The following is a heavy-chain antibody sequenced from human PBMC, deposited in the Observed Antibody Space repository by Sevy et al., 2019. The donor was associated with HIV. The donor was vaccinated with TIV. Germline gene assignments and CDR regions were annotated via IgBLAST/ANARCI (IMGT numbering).Heavy chain of an antibody. V-gene: IGHV1-69*13. CDR2: IIPIFGTA. D-gene: IGHD3-10*01. CDR3: ARVAGSGTYYSGDFDY. J-gene: IGHJ4*02. CDR1: GGTFSSYA. Sequence: ASVKVSCKASGGTFSSYAISWVRQAPGQGLEWMGGIIPIFGTANYAQKFQGRVTITADESTSTAYMELSSLRSEDTAVYYCARVAGSGTYYSGDFDYWGQGTLVTVSS.